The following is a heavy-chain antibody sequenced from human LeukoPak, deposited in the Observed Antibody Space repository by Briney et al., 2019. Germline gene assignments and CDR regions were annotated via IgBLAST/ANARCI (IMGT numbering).Heavy chain of an antibody. Sequence: SETLSLTCAVSGGSISSGGYSWSWIRQPPGKGLEWTGYIYHSGSTYYNPSLKSRVTISVDRSKNQFSLKLSSVTAADTAVYYCAGGIAVAGSSGFFDYWGQGTLVTVSS. CDR1: GGSISSGGYS. D-gene: IGHD6-19*01. CDR2: IYHSGST. V-gene: IGHV4-30-2*01. J-gene: IGHJ4*02. CDR3: AGGIAVAGSSGFFDY.